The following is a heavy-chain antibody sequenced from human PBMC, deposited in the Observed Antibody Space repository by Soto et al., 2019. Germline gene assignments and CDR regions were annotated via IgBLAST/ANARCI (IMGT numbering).Heavy chain of an antibody. J-gene: IGHJ4*02. CDR3: ARHGASNDIDY. CDR2: IHYTGST. D-gene: IGHD3-9*01. V-gene: IGHV4-39*01. Sequence: SETLSLTCTVSGGSISSGSYYWGWVRQPPGRGLEWIGSIHYTGSTDYNPSLKSQVTMSIDTPKNQFSLRLSSVTAADTAVYYCARHGASNDIDYWGQGTLVTVSS. CDR1: GGSISSGSYY.